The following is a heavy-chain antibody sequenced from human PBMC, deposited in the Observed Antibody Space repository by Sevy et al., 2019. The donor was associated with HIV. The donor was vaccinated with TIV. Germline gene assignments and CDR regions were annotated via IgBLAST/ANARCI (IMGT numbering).Heavy chain of an antibody. J-gene: IGHJ4*02. Sequence: GGSLRLSCAASGFTFSTYGMHWVRQAPGKGLEWVAVIWFAESNTYYADSVKGRFTISRDIAKNTLHLQMNSLRAEDTAVYYCARDLEFYDYGDYGPAFMPDYWGQGTLVTVSS. V-gene: IGHV3-33*01. CDR1: GFTFSTYG. D-gene: IGHD4-17*01. CDR2: IWFAESNT. CDR3: ARDLEFYDYGDYGPAFMPDY.